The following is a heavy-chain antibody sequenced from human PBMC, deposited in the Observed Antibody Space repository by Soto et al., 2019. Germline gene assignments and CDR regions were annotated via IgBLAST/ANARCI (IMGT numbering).Heavy chain of an antibody. V-gene: IGHV4-59*01. D-gene: IGHD3-16*01. CDR1: GGSISSYY. Sequence: QVQLQESGPGLVKPSETLSLTCTVSGGSISSYYWSWIRQPPGKGLEWIGYIYYSGSTNYNPSLKSRVTISVDTSKNQFSLKLSSVTAADTAVYYCARVLFGSNCWFDPWGHGTLVTVSS. CDR2: IYYSGST. J-gene: IGHJ5*02. CDR3: ARVLFGSNCWFDP.